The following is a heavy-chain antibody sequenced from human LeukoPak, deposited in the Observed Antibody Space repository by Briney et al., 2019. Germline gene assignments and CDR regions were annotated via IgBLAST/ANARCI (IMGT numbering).Heavy chain of an antibody. CDR2: IIPIFGTA. J-gene: IGHJ6*02. Sequence: SVKVSCKASGGTFSSYAISWVRQAPGQGLEWMGGIIPIFGTANYAQKFQGRVTITADESTSTAYMELSSLRSEDTAVYCCARDTPLWESSAQYPHYYYYGMDVWGQGTTVTVSS. D-gene: IGHD1-26*01. V-gene: IGHV1-69*13. CDR3: ARDTPLWESSAQYPHYYYYGMDV. CDR1: GGTFSSYA.